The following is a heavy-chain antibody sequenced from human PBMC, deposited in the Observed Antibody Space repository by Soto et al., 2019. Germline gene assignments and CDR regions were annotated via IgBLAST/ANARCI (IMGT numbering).Heavy chain of an antibody. D-gene: IGHD1-26*01. V-gene: IGHV5-51*01. J-gene: IGHJ4*02. CDR3: ARQGMGHTVLDY. Sequence: AXEXLKIYYQSSGYXFINYLIVWVRQMPGKGLEWMGIIYTGDSDIRSSPSFKGHVTISVDKSDNTAYLKWSSLEASDPAIYYCARQGMGHTVLDYWGQGNLVTVS. CDR2: IYTGDSDI. CDR1: GYXFINYL.